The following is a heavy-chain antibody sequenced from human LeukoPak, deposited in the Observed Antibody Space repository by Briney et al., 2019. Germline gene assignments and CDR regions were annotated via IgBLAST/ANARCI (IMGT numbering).Heavy chain of an antibody. D-gene: IGHD2-2*03. V-gene: IGHV3-64*01. CDR3: ARVDDFTYDF. CDR2: ITNDGGTT. J-gene: IGHJ4*02. CDR1: GFTFDDYG. Sequence: PGGSLRLSCAASGFTFDDYGMSWVRQAPGKGLEYVSAITNDGGTTFYANSVKGRFTISRDNSKNTLFLQMGSLRPEDMAVYYCARVDDFTYDFWGQGTLVTVSS.